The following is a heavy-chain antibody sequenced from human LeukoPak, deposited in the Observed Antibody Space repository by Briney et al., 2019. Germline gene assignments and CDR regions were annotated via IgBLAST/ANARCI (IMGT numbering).Heavy chain of an antibody. CDR3: ASLYCSSTSCYTYYYYYMDV. D-gene: IGHD2-2*02. J-gene: IGHJ6*03. CDR2: IYYSGST. CDR1: GGSTSSSSYY. Sequence: SETLSLTCTVSGGSTSSSSYYWGWIRQPPGKGLEWIGSIYYSGSTYYNPSLKSRVTISVDTSKNQFSLKLSSVTAADTAVYYCASLYCSSTSCYTYYYYYMDVWGKGTTVTVSS. V-gene: IGHV4-39*01.